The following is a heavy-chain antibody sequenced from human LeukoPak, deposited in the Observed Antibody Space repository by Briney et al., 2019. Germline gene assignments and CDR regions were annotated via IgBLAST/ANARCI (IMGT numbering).Heavy chain of an antibody. CDR1: GCTFSSYA. CDR2: IHPNSGGT. Sequence: ASVTVSCKSSGCTFSSYAISWVRQAPGQGLEWVGWIHPNSGGTKYAQRFQGRVTVTRDTSISTVYMELSRLRSDDTAVYYCARWGKYYYDSSGYYYWGEGTLVSVSS. V-gene: IGHV1-2*02. CDR3: ARWGKYYYDSSGYYY. D-gene: IGHD3-22*01. J-gene: IGHJ4*02.